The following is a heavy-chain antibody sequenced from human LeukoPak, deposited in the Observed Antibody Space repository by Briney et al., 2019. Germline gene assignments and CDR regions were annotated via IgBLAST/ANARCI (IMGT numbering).Heavy chain of an antibody. V-gene: IGHV4-34*01. CDR3: ARAVGGYEIDY. CDR1: GGSFSGYY. CDR2: INHSGST. J-gene: IGHJ4*02. D-gene: IGHD5-12*01. Sequence: SETLSLTCAVYGGSFSGYYWSWIRQPPGKGLEWIGEINHSGSTNYNPSLKSRVTISVDTSKNQFSLKLSSVTAADTAVYYCARAVGGYEIDYWGQGTLVTVSS.